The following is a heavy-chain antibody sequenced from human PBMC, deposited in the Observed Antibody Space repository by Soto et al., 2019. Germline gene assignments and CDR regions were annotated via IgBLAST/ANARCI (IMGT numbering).Heavy chain of an antibody. D-gene: IGHD3-3*01. V-gene: IGHV1-8*01. J-gene: IGHJ5*02. CDR3: ARGSRSDFWSGYYPGEWFDP. CDR1: GYTFTSYD. CDR2: MNPNSGNT. Sequence: ASVKVSCKASGYTFTSYDISWVRQATGQGLEWMGWMNPNSGNTGYAQKFQGRVTMTRNTSISTAYMELSSLRSEDTAVYYCARGSRSDFWSGYYPGEWFDPWGQGTLVTVSS.